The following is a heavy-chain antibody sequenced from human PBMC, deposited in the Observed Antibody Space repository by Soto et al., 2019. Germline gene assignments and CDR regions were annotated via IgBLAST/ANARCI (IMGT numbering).Heavy chain of an antibody. CDR2: IYYSGST. J-gene: IGHJ6*02. D-gene: IGHD3-10*01. CDR3: ARVVRGALTPMDV. Sequence: QLQLQESGPGLVKPSETLSLTCTVSGGSISSSSYYWGWIRQPPGKGLEWIGSIYYSGSTYYNPSLKSRVTISVDTSKNQFSLKLSSVTAADTAVYYCARVVRGALTPMDVWGQGTTVTVSS. V-gene: IGHV4-39*01. CDR1: GGSISSSSYY.